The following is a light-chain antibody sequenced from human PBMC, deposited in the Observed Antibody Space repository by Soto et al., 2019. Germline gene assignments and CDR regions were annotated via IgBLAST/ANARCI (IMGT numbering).Light chain of an antibody. CDR3: CEYVGARTYV. CDR2: EGS. Sequence: QSALTQPASVSGSLGQSIPISCTGTISDVGRFDDVSWFQQHPGQVPKLIIYEGSRRPSGVSSRFSGSKSGNTASLTISGLQAEDEADYYCCEYVGARTYVFGTGTKVTVL. CDR1: ISDVGRFDD. J-gene: IGLJ1*01. V-gene: IGLV2-23*01.